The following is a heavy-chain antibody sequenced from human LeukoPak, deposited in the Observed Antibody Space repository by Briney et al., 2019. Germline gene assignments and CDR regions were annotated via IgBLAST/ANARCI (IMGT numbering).Heavy chain of an antibody. J-gene: IGHJ1*01. CDR1: GGSISSGDYY. CDR2: IYYSGST. CDR3: ARVASGYYYPLQY. V-gene: IGHV4-30-4*01. D-gene: IGHD3-22*01. Sequence: SETLSLTCTVSGGSISSGDYYWSWIRQPPGKGLERIGYIYYSGSTYYNPSLKSRVTISVDTSENQFSLRLSSVTAADTAVYYCARVASGYYYPLQYWGQGTLVTVSS.